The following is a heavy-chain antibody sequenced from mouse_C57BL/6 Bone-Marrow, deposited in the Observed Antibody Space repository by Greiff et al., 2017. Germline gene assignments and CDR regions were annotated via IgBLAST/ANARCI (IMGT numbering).Heavy chain of an antibody. D-gene: IGHD2-3*01. CDR3: ARDGYYPWFAY. V-gene: IGHV1-69*01. J-gene: IGHJ3*01. CDR2: IDPSDSYT. Sequence: VQLQQPGAELVMPGASVKLSCKASGYTFTSYWMHWVKQRPGQGLEWIGEIDPSDSYTNYNQKFKGKSTLTVDKSSSTAYMQLSSLTSEDSAVYYCARDGYYPWFAYWGQGTLVTVSA. CDR1: GYTFTSYW.